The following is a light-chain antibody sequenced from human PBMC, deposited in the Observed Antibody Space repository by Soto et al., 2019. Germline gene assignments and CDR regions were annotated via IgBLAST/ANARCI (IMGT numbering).Light chain of an antibody. CDR3: SSYAGNNWV. CDR1: SSDVGGYNY. Sequence: QSALTQPPSASGSPGQSVTISCTGTSSDVGGYNYVSWYQQHPGKAPKLMISEVSKRPSGVPDRFSGSKSGNTASLTVSGLQAEDEADYYCSSYAGNNWVFGGGTKVTVL. CDR2: EVS. V-gene: IGLV2-8*01. J-gene: IGLJ3*02.